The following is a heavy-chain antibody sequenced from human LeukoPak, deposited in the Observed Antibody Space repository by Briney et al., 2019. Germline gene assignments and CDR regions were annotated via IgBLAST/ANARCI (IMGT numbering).Heavy chain of an antibody. CDR2: ISGTGGST. CDR3: AKRGVVIRVILVGFHKEANYFDS. J-gene: IGHJ4*02. V-gene: IGHV3-23*01. Sequence: PGGSLRLSCAVSGITLSNYGMSWVRQAPGKGLEWVAGISGTGGSTKYADSVKGRFTVSRDNAKNTLYLQMNSLRAGDTAVYFCAKRGVVIRVILVGFHKEANYFDSWGQGALVTVSS. CDR1: GITLSNYG. D-gene: IGHD2-21*01.